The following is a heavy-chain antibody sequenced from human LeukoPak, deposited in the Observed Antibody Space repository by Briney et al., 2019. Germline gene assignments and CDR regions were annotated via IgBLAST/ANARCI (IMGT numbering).Heavy chain of an antibody. CDR2: IYHSGST. V-gene: IGHV4-38-2*01. D-gene: IGHD6-19*01. CDR1: GYSISSGYY. Sequence: KPSETLSLTCAASGYSISSGYYWGWIRQPPGKGLEWIGSIYHSGSTYYNPSLKSRVTISVDTSKNQFSLKLSSVTAADTAVYYCARPGIAVAGGFDYWGQGTLVTVS. CDR3: ARPGIAVAGGFDY. J-gene: IGHJ4*02.